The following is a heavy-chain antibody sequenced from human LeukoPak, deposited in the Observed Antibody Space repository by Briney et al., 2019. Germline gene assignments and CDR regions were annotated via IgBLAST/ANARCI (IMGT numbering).Heavy chain of an antibody. Sequence: GGSLRLSCAASGFTFSSYGMHWVRQAPGKGLEWVAGILHDGTNEYYPDSVKGRFTISRDNSKNTLFLQMNSLRAEDTAVYYCAKIEYYDSSGYLNYWGQGTLVSVS. CDR3: AKIEYYDSSGYLNY. CDR2: ILHDGTNE. CDR1: GFTFSSYG. V-gene: IGHV3-30*18. D-gene: IGHD3-22*01. J-gene: IGHJ4*02.